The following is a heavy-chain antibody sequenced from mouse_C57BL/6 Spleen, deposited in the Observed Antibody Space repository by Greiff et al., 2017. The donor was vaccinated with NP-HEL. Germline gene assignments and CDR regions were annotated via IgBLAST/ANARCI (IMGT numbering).Heavy chain of an antibody. CDR3: SSNYAGGGFAY. D-gene: IGHD2-1*01. J-gene: IGHJ3*01. Sequence: QSGPGLVKPSQSLSLTCSVTGYSITSGYYWNWIRQSPGNKLEWMGYISYDGSNNYNPSLKNRISITRDTSKNQFFLKLNSVTTEDTATYYCSSNYAGGGFAYWGQGTLVTVSA. CDR1: GYSITSGYY. V-gene: IGHV3-6*01. CDR2: ISYDGSN.